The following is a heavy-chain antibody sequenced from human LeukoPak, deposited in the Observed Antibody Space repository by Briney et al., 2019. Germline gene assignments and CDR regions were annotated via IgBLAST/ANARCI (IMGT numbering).Heavy chain of an antibody. J-gene: IGHJ4*02. Sequence: SETLSLTCTVSGGSISSSSYYWGWIRQPPGKGLEWIGSIYYSGSTYYNPSLKSRVTISVDRSKNQFSLKLSSVTAADTAVYYCARDLVNLNNYDFWSGYYPEGAFDYWGQGTLVTVSS. V-gene: IGHV4-39*07. D-gene: IGHD3-3*01. CDR1: GGSISSSSYY. CDR2: IYYSGST. CDR3: ARDLVNLNNYDFWSGYYPEGAFDY.